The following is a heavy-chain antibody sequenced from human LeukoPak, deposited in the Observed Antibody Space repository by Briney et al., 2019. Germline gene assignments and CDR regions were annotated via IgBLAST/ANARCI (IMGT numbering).Heavy chain of an antibody. CDR2: IYTDGSST. CDR1: GFTFSNYW. CDR3: AKLGILLWFGESNAFDI. J-gene: IGHJ3*02. Sequence: PGGSLRLSCAASGFTFSNYWMHWVRQAPGKGLVWVSRIYTDGSSTNYADSVKGRFTISRDNSKNTLYLQMNSLRAEDTAVYYCAKLGILLWFGESNAFDIWGQGTMVTVSS. V-gene: IGHV3-74*01. D-gene: IGHD3-10*01.